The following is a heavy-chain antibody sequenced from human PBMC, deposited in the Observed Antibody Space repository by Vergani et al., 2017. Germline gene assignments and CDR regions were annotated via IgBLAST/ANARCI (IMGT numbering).Heavy chain of an antibody. V-gene: IGHV3-21*01. Sequence: EVQLVESGGGLVKPGGSLRLSCAASGFTFSSYSMNWVRQAPGKGLEWVSSISSSSSYIYYADSVKGRFTISRDNAKNSLYLQMNSRRAEDTAVYYCARAGGHCSGGSCYSGDYWGQGTLVTVSS. CDR2: ISSSSSYI. D-gene: IGHD2-15*01. CDR3: ARAGGHCSGGSCYSGDY. J-gene: IGHJ4*02. CDR1: GFTFSSYS.